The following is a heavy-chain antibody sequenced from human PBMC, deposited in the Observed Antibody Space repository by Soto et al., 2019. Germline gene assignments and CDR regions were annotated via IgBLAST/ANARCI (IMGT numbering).Heavy chain of an antibody. CDR2: IKQDGSEK. CDR1: GFTFSSYW. V-gene: IGHV3-7*01. D-gene: IGHD3-10*01. J-gene: IGHJ4*02. CDR3: ARDYYGSGSFFDY. Sequence: GGSLRLSCAASGFTFSSYWMSWVRQAPGKGLEWVANIKQDGSEKYYVDSVKGRFTISRDNAKNSLYLQMNSLRAEDTAVYYCARDYYGSGSFFDYWGQGTLVTVSS.